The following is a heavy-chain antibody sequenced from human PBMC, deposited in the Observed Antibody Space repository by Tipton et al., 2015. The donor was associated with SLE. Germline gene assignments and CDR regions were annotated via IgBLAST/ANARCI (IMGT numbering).Heavy chain of an antibody. CDR2: IKSDGSST. Sequence: SLRLSCAASGFTFDDYAMHWVRQAPGKGLEWVSGIKSDGSSTAYADSVEGRFFISRDNAMNTLYLQMNSLRADDTALYHCVRDGGIGDPRHFWGQGTLVTVSS. CDR3: VRDGGIGDPRHF. V-gene: IGHV3-9*01. J-gene: IGHJ4*02. CDR1: GFTFDDYA. D-gene: IGHD2-21*01.